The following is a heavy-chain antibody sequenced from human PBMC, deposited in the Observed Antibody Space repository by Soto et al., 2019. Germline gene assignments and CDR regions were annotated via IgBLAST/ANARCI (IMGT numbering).Heavy chain of an antibody. CDR2: ISAYNGNT. CDR1: GYTFTSYG. D-gene: IGHD4-17*01. Sequence: QVQLVQSGAEVKKPGASVKVSCKASGYTFTSYGISWVRQAPGQGLEWMGWISAYNGNTNYAQKLQGRVTMTTDTSTSTADMELRSLRSDATAVYYCARGNDYGDYVHYFDYWGQGTLVTVSS. J-gene: IGHJ4*02. CDR3: ARGNDYGDYVHYFDY. V-gene: IGHV1-18*01.